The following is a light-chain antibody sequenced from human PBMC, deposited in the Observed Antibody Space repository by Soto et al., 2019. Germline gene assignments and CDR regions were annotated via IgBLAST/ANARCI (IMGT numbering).Light chain of an antibody. Sequence: DIQMTQSPCSLSASAGDRVTITCRTSQSIRNFLNWYQQKPGTVPKLLISSSSTLESGVPSRFSGDGSGTDFTLTITNLQPEDFATYFCQQNYLSPWTFGPGTRVEIK. CDR2: SSS. CDR1: QSIRNF. CDR3: QQNYLSPWT. V-gene: IGKV1-39*01. J-gene: IGKJ1*01.